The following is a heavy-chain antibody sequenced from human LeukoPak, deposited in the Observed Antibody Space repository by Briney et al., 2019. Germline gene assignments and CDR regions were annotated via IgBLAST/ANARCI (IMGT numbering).Heavy chain of an antibody. D-gene: IGHD2-15*01. Sequence: GGSLRLSCAASGFTFSSYGMHWVRQAPGKGLEWVAFIRYDGSNKYYADSVKGRFTISRDNSKNTLYLQMNSLRAEDTAVYYCARPVVAATTPDVFDIWGQGTMVTVSS. J-gene: IGHJ3*02. CDR3: ARPVVAATTPDVFDI. CDR1: GFTFSSYG. V-gene: IGHV3-30*02. CDR2: IRYDGSNK.